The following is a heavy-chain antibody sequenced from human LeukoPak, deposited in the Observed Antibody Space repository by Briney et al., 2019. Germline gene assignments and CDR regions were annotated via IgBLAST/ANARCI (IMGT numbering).Heavy chain of an antibody. J-gene: IGHJ4*02. D-gene: IGHD6-13*01. V-gene: IGHV1-46*01. Sequence: ASVKVSCKASGYTSTTYYIHWVRQAPGQGLEWMGMINPSGGSTNYAPKFQGRVTVTRDTSTSTAYMELSSLRSGDTALYYCARGGSEQLAPPFDSWGQGTLVTVSS. CDR3: ARGGSEQLAPPFDS. CDR2: INPSGGST. CDR1: GYTSTTYY.